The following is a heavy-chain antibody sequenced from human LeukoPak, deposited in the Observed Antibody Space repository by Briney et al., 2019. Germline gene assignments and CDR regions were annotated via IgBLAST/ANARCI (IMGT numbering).Heavy chain of an antibody. Sequence: GGSLRLSCAASGFAFSSYAMSWVRQAPGKGLEWVSAISGTGGSTYYADSVKGRFTISRDNSKNTLYLQMNSLRAEDTAVYYCAKVRDNWGFDYWGQGTLVTVSS. D-gene: IGHD7-27*01. CDR3: AKVRDNWGFDY. V-gene: IGHV3-23*01. J-gene: IGHJ4*02. CDR2: ISGTGGST. CDR1: GFAFSSYA.